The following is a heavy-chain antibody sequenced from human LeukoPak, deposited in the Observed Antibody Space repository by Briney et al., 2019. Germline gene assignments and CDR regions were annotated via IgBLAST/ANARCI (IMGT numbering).Heavy chain of an antibody. CDR2: VSAYNGNT. V-gene: IGHV1-18*04. J-gene: IGHJ3*02. D-gene: IGHD1-14*01. CDR1: GYTFTSYY. Sequence: ASVKVSCKASGYTFTSYYIHWVRQAPGQGLEWMGWVSAYNGNTNYAQKLQGRVTMTTDTSTSTAYMKLRSLRSDDTAVYYCARSTGTTSGAFDIWGQGTMVTVSS. CDR3: ARSTGTTSGAFDI.